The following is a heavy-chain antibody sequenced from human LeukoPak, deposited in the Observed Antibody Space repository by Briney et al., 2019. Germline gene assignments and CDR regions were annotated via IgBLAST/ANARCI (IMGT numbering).Heavy chain of an antibody. J-gene: IGHJ3*02. V-gene: IGHV4-61*01. D-gene: IGHD3-3*01. Sequence: SETLSLTCTVSGGSVSSDNHYWSWIRLTPGEGLEWIGYVYYSGSTKYSPSLTGRATIDIDTSKNQFSLKLTSLTAADTAVYYCARGVRGAFGIWGQGTMVTVSS. CDR2: VYYSGST. CDR1: GGSVSSDNHY. CDR3: ARGVRGAFGI.